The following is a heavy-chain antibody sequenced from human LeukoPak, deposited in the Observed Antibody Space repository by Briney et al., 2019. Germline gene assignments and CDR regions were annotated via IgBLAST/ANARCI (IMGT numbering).Heavy chain of an antibody. Sequence: GGSLRLSCAASGFTFSSYAMSWVRQAPGKGLEWVSAISGSGGSTYYADSVKGRFTISRDNSKNTLYLQMNSLRAEDTAVYYCAKVLYGTYYYDSSGPFDYWGQGTLVTVSS. J-gene: IGHJ4*02. CDR1: GFTFSSYA. D-gene: IGHD3-22*01. CDR3: AKVLYGTYYYDSSGPFDY. V-gene: IGHV3-23*01. CDR2: ISGSGGST.